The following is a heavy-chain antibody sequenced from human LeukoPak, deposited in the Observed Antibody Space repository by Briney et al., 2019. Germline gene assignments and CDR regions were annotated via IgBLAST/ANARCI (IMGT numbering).Heavy chain of an antibody. V-gene: IGHV3-7*01. CDR3: ARMRYMDA. CDR1: GFTFGNYW. CDR2: IKEDGSEK. J-gene: IGHJ6*03. Sequence: GGSLRLSCAVSGFTFGNYWMNWVRQAPGKGLEWLANIKEDGSEKNYVDSVKGRFTISRDNAKNSLYLQMNSLRAEDTAVYYCARMRYMDAWGKGTTVTVSS.